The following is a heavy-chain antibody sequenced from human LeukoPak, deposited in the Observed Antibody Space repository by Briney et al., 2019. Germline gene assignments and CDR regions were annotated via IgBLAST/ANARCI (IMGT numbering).Heavy chain of an antibody. V-gene: IGHV3-74*01. J-gene: IGHJ4*02. CDR2: INSDGDR. Sequence: GGKLRFSCAASGFSCSSDWMYWGRQAPKKGLVWVSRINSDGDRDYADAVKGRFTISRDNAKNTLYLQMNSLIGEYTAVYHCVKGAPMDYWGQGTLVTVSS. CDR3: VKGAPMDY. CDR1: GFSCSSDW.